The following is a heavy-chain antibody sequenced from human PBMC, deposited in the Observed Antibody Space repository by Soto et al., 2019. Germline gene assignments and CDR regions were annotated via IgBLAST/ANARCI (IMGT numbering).Heavy chain of an antibody. CDR3: ARDQGYCSSTSCSPFYYYVMDV. J-gene: IGHJ6*02. D-gene: IGHD2-2*01. Sequence: SVKVSCTASGGTFSSYAISWVRQAAGQGLEWMGGIIPIFGTANYAQKFQGRVTITADESTSTAYKELSSLRSEDTAVYYCARDQGYCSSTSCSPFYYYVMDVWGQGTTVTVSS. V-gene: IGHV1-69*13. CDR2: IIPIFGTA. CDR1: GGTFSSYA.